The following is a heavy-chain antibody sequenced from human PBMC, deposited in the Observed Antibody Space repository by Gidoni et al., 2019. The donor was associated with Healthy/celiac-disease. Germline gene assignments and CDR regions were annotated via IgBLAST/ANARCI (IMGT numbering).Heavy chain of an antibody. CDR1: GGSISSSSYY. Sequence: QLQLQESGPGLVKPSETLSLTCTVSGGSISSSSYYWGWIRQPPGKGLEWIGSIYYSGSTYYNPSLKSRVTISVDTSKNQFSLKLSSVTAADTAVYYCASPGYSYGLDAFDIWGQGTMVTVSS. D-gene: IGHD5-18*01. CDR2: IYYSGST. J-gene: IGHJ3*02. CDR3: ASPGYSYGLDAFDI. V-gene: IGHV4-39*01.